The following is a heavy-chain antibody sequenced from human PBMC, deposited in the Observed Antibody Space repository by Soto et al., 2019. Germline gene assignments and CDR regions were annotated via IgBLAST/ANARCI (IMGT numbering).Heavy chain of an antibody. V-gene: IGHV3-33*01. CDR3: ARDLGSLYSSGWSDY. CDR2: IWYDGSNK. D-gene: IGHD6-19*01. J-gene: IGHJ4*02. Sequence: WGSLRISCAASGFTFRSHCMPRVPPGPGKGLEWVAVIWYDGSNKYYADSVKGRFTISRDNSKNTLYLQMNSLRAEDTAVYYCARDLGSLYSSGWSDYWGQGTLVTVSS. CDR1: GFTFRSHC.